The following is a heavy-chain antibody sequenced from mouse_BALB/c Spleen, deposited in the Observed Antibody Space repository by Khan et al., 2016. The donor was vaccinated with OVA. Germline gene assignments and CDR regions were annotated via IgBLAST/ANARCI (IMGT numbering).Heavy chain of an antibody. J-gene: IGHJ1*01. V-gene: IGHV9-3-1*01. CDR1: GYTFTNYG. Sequence: LVVSGPELKKPGETVKLSCKASGYTFTNYGMNWVKQAPGKGLKWMGWINTYTGEPTSADDFKGRFAFSLATSASTAYLQINIHKNVDTATFVGTSSCYWYIEHWGAGTTVTVSS. CDR3: TSSCYWYIEH. CDR2: INTYTGEP.